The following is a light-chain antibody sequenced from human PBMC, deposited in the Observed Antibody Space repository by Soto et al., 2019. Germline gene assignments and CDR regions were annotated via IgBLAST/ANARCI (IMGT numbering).Light chain of an antibody. CDR1: SSNIGAGYD. CDR3: QSYDSSHV. J-gene: IGLJ1*01. CDR2: GNS. Sequence: SFLTQPPSVSGAPGQRVTISCTGSSSNIGAGYDVHWYQQVPGAAPKLLIFGNSNRPSGVPDRFSGSKSGTSASLAITGLQAEDEADYYCQSYDSSHVFGTGTKVTVL. V-gene: IGLV1-40*01.